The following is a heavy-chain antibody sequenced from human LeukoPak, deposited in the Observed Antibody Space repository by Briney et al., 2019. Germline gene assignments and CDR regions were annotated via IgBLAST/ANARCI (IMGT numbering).Heavy chain of an antibody. CDR2: INPSGGST. CDR3: ARWVGGPAGINYYGMDV. J-gene: IGHJ6*02. D-gene: IGHD2-2*01. CDR1: GYTFTSYY. Sequence: ASVKVSCKASGYTFTSYYMHWVRQAPGQGLEWMGTINPSGGSTTYTQKFQGRVTMTRDTSTSTVYMELSSLRSEDTAVYYCARWVGGPAGINYYGMDVWGQGTSVTVSS. V-gene: IGHV1-46*01.